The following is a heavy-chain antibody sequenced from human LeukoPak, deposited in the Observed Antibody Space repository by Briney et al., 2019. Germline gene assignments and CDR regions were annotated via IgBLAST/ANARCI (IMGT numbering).Heavy chain of an antibody. D-gene: IGHD3-10*01. J-gene: IGHJ4*02. CDR2: IRSKANSHAT. V-gene: IGHV3-73*01. CDR3: TRNIWFGAPFDY. CDR1: GFTFSGSA. Sequence: PGGSLRLSCAASGFTFSGSAMHWVRQASGKGLEWVGRIRSKANSHATAYAASVKGRFTISRDDSKNTVYLQMNSLKTEDTAVYYCTRNIWFGAPFDYWGQGTLVTVSS.